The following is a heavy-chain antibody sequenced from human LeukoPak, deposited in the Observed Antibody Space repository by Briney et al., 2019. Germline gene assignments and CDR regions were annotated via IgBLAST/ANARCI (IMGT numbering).Heavy chain of an antibody. D-gene: IGHD3-3*01. J-gene: IGHJ4*02. CDR3: ARDREYYDFWSGYPPGDY. Sequence: ASVKVSCKASGYTFTSYGISWVRQAPGQGLEWMGWISAYNGNTNYAQKLQGRVTMTTDTSTSTAYMELRSLRSDDTAVYYCARDREYYDFWSGYPPGDYWGQGTLVTVSS. V-gene: IGHV1-18*01. CDR2: ISAYNGNT. CDR1: GYTFTSYG.